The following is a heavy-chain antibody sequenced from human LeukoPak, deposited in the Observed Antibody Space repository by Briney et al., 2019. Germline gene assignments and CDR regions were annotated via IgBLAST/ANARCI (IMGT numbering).Heavy chain of an antibody. J-gene: IGHJ5*02. CDR3: ARGILSSGWELNWFGP. D-gene: IGHD6-19*01. V-gene: IGHV1-8*01. Sequence: GTSVKVSCKASGYTFSSYDINWVRQATGQGLEWMGWMNPNSGNTGCAQRFQGSVTMTRNTSINTAYMELSSLRSEDTAVYYCARGILSSGWELNWFGPWGQGTLVTVSS. CDR1: GYTFSSYD. CDR2: MNPNSGNT.